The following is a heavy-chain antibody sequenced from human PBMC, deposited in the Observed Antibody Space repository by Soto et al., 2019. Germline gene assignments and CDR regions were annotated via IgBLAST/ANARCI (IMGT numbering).Heavy chain of an antibody. CDR2: IFHSGTT. CDR1: GGSISSADYF. Sequence: SETLSLTCSVSGGSISSADYFWTWIRQSPGKGLEWMGYIFHSGTTYYNPSLKSRVTISVDTSKNQFSLKLSSVTAADTAVYYCASSSSWYKGNWFDPWGQGTLVTVSS. V-gene: IGHV4-30-4*01. D-gene: IGHD6-13*01. J-gene: IGHJ5*02. CDR3: ASSSSWYKGNWFDP.